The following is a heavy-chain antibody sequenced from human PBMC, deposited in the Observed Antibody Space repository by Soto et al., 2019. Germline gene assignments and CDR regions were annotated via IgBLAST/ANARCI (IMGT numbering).Heavy chain of an antibody. CDR1: GFTFSTYG. CDR3: AKDLQSYGDYDYYCYGMDV. Sequence: QVQLVESGGGEVQPGRSLTISCAASGFTFSTYGMHWVRQTPGKGLEWVAVISYDGTNKFYSYSVKGRFTIPRDNFKNTLTLQMNSLRADDTAVYSCAKDLQSYGDYDYYCYGMDVWGLGTRVTVSS. D-gene: IGHD4-17*01. J-gene: IGHJ6*02. V-gene: IGHV3-30*18. CDR2: ISYDGTNK.